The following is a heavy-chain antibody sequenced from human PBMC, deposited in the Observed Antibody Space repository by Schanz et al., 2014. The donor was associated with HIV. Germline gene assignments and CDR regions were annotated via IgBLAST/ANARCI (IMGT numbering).Heavy chain of an antibody. V-gene: IGHV3-30*03. CDR1: GFTFSSYS. Sequence: VQLVESGGGLVKPGGSLRLSCAASGFTFSSYSMNWVRQAPGKGLEWVAVISYDGSNKYYADSVKGRFTISRDNSKNTLYLQMNSLRAEDTAVYYCARDVAGCSGTSCYSDAFDIWGQGTLVTVSS. J-gene: IGHJ3*02. CDR2: ISYDGSNK. D-gene: IGHD2-2*01. CDR3: ARDVAGCSGTSCYSDAFDI.